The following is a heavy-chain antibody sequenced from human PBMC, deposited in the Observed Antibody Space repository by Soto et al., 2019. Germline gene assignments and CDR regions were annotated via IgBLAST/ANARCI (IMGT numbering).Heavy chain of an antibody. CDR3: ARGRGVVAANPFDY. V-gene: IGHV4-34*01. CDR2: INHSGST. CDR1: GGSFSGYY. D-gene: IGHD2-15*01. J-gene: IGHJ4*02. Sequence: SETLSLTCAVYGGSFSGYYWSWIRQPPGKGLEWIGEINHSGSTNYNPSLKSRVTISVDTSKNQFSLKLSSVTAADTAVYYCARGRGVVAANPFDYWGQGTLVTVSS.